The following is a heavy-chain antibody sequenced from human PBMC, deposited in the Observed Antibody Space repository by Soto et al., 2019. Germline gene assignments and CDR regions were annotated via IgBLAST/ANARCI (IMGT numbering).Heavy chain of an antibody. CDR3: AREYYYGSGSPNYYYYGMDV. D-gene: IGHD3-10*01. CDR1: GFTFSSYA. J-gene: IGHJ6*02. Sequence: GGSLRLSCAASGFTFSSYAMHWVRQAPGKGLEWVAVISYDGSNKYYADSVKGRFTISRDNSKNTLYLQMNSLRAEDTAVYYCAREYYYGSGSPNYYYYGMDVWGQGTAVTVSS. CDR2: ISYDGSNK. V-gene: IGHV3-30-3*01.